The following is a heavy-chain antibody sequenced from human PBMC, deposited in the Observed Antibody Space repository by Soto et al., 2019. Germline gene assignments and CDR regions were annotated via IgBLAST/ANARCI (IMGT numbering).Heavy chain of an antibody. CDR1: GFTFGGYA. CDR3: TRDFYDYPPNDY. Sequence: GGSLRLSCTASGFTFGGYAMTWFRQAPGKGLEWVGFIRTKAFGGTPEYAASVKGRFTISRDDFTNIVYLQMNSLKTEDTAVYYSTRDFYDYPPNDYWAQGTLVTVSS. V-gene: IGHV3-49*03. D-gene: IGHD5-12*01. CDR2: IRTKAFGGTP. J-gene: IGHJ4*02.